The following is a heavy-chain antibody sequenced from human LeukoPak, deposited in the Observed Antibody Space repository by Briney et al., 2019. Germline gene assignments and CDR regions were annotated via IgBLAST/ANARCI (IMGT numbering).Heavy chain of an antibody. J-gene: IGHJ3*02. V-gene: IGHV1-2*02. CDR1: GYTFTGYY. D-gene: IGHD3-10*01. CDR2: INPNSGGT. Sequence: ASVKVSCKASGYTFTGYYMHWVRQAPGQGLEWMGWINPNSGGTNYAQKFQGRVTMTRDTSISTAYMELSRLRSDDTAVYYCARDHYYGSGSYLLTPFAFDIWGQGTMVTVSS. CDR3: ARDHYYGSGSYLLTPFAFDI.